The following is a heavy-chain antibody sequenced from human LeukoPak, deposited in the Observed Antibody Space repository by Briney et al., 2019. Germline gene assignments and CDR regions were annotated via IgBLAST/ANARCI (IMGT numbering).Heavy chain of an antibody. CDR1: GFTFNSYG. V-gene: IGHV3-30*02. CDR2: IWYDGSNK. Sequence: GGSLRLSCAASGFTFNSYGIHWVRQAPGKGLEGVAFIWYDGSNKYYADSVKGRFTISRDNSKNTLYLQMNSLRAEDTAVYYCAKPGCGGVIVPFDYWGQGTLVTVSS. CDR3: AKPGCGGVIVPFDY. D-gene: IGHD3-16*02. J-gene: IGHJ4*02.